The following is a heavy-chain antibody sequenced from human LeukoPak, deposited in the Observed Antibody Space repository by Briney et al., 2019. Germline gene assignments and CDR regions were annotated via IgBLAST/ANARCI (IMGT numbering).Heavy chain of an antibody. Sequence: SETLSLTCAVYGGSFSGYYWSWIRQPPGKGLEWVGEINHSGSTNYNPSLKSRVTISVDTSKNQFSLKLSSVTAADTAVYYCARVHGPRYFDWTRYYFDYWGQGTLVTVSS. J-gene: IGHJ4*02. V-gene: IGHV4-34*01. D-gene: IGHD3-9*01. CDR3: ARVHGPRYFDWTRYYFDY. CDR2: INHSGST. CDR1: GGSFSGYY.